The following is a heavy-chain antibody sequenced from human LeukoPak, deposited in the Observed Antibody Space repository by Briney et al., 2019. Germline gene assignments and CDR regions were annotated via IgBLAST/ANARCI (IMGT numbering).Heavy chain of an antibody. CDR3: ARGQYYYDSSGYYYSNWFDP. CDR2: IYYSGST. D-gene: IGHD3-22*01. CDR1: GGSISSSSYY. V-gene: IGHV4-39*01. Sequence: SETLSLTCTVSGGSISSSSYYWGWIRQPPGKGLEWIGSIYYSGSTYYNPSLKSRVTISVDTSKNQFSLKLSSATAADTAVYYCARGQYYYDSSGYYYSNWFDPWGQGTLVTVSS. J-gene: IGHJ5*02.